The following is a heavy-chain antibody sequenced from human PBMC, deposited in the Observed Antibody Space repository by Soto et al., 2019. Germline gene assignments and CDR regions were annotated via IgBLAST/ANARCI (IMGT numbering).Heavy chain of an antibody. CDR3: AREGCSSTSCYAGWFDP. CDR2: INPNSGGT. V-gene: IGHV1-2*04. Sequence: QVQLVQSGAEVKKPGASVKVSCKASGYTFTGYYMHWVRQAPGQGLEWMGWINPNSGGTNYPQKFKGLVTMTRDTSISTAYMELSRLRSDDTAVYDCAREGCSSTSCYAGWFDPWGQGTLVTVSS. CDR1: GYTFTGYY. D-gene: IGHD2-2*01. J-gene: IGHJ5*02.